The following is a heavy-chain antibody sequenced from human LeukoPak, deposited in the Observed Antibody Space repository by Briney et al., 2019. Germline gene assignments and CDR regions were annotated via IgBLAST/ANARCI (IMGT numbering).Heavy chain of an antibody. CDR2: ISSSNNTI. V-gene: IGHV3-48*04. D-gene: IGHD6-13*01. Sequence: GGSLRLSCAASGFTFSCCSMNWVRQAPGKGLEWVSYISSSNNTIYYADSVKGRFTISRDNAKNSLYLQMNSLRAEDTAVYYCARALAAAGTDFDYWGQGTLVTVSS. CDR3: ARALAAAGTDFDY. CDR1: GFTFSCCS. J-gene: IGHJ4*02.